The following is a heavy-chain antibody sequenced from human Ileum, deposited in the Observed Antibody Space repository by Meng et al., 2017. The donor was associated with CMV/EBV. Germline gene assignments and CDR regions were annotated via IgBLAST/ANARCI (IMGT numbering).Heavy chain of an antibody. Sequence: GESLKISCATSGFIMRDYYLAWIRQAPGKGLEWISYISGCSNTIYYADSVKGRFTTSRDNAMRSLYLQMTSLTAEDTAVYYCVRAEYGDYGGYWGQGTLVTVSS. D-gene: IGHD4-17*01. CDR3: VRAEYGDYGGY. J-gene: IGHJ4*02. CDR2: ISGCSNTI. CDR1: GFIMRDYY. V-gene: IGHV3-11*01.